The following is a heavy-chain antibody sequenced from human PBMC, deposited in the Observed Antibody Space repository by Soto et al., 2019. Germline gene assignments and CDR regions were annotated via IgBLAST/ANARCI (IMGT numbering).Heavy chain of an antibody. CDR1: GYTFTSYD. CDR2: MNPNSGNT. CDR3: ARLPPLYGSGSPYYYYGMDV. J-gene: IGHJ6*02. Sequence: QVQLVQSGAEVKKPGASVKVSCKASGYTFTSYDINWVRQATGQGLELLGWMNPNSGNTGYAQKFQGRVTMTRNTSISTAYMELSSLRSEDTAVYYCARLPPLYGSGSPYYYYGMDVWGQGTTVTVSS. V-gene: IGHV1-8*01. D-gene: IGHD3-10*01.